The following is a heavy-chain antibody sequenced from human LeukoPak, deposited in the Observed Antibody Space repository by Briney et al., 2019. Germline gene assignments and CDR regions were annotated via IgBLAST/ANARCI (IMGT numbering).Heavy chain of an antibody. CDR2: INHSGST. Sequence: SETLSLTCAVYGGSFSGYYWSWIRQPPGKGLEWIGEINHSGSTNYNPSLKSRVTISVDTSKNQFSLKLSSATAADTAVYYCARVRREDIVVVPAAIPVPYYFDYWGQGTLVTVSS. CDR3: ARVRREDIVVVPAAIPVPYYFDY. J-gene: IGHJ4*02. D-gene: IGHD2-2*02. V-gene: IGHV4-34*01. CDR1: GGSFSGYY.